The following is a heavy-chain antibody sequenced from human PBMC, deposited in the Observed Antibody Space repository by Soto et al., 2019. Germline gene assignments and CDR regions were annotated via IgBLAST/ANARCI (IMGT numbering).Heavy chain of an antibody. J-gene: IGHJ4*02. CDR1: GASIRSGGYY. V-gene: IGHV4-31*03. Sequence: QVQLQESGPGLVKPSQTLSLTCSVSGASIRSGGYYWTWIRQHPGKGLESIGYVYHSGTTDYNPSLKSRVTITVDTSKNQFSLELKSVTAADTAVYYCARSANWNFFADSWGQGTQVTVSS. CDR3: ARSANWNFFADS. CDR2: VYHSGTT. D-gene: IGHD1-7*01.